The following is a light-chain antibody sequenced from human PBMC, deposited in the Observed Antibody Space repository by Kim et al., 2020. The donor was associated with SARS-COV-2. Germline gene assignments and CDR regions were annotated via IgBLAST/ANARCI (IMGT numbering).Light chain of an antibody. CDR2: DVR. V-gene: IGLV2-14*03. CDR1: SSDVGGYNY. CDR3: SSYTSSSTYV. J-gene: IGLJ1*01. Sequence: QSALTQPVSVSGSPGQSVTISCTGTSSDVGGYNYVSWYQQHPGKAPKLMIYDVRNRPSGVSNRFSASKSGNTASLTISGLQAEDEADYYCSSYTSSSTYVFGTGTKVTVL.